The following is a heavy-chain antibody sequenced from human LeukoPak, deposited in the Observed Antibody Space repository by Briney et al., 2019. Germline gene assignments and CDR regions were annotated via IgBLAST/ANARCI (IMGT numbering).Heavy chain of an antibody. J-gene: IGHJ4*02. CDR2: INHSGST. Sequence: PSETLSLTCAVCGVSFSGYYWSWLRQPPGKGLEWIGEINHSGSTNYNPSPKSRITISVDTSKNQFSLKLISVTAADTAVYYCARKVSIRGGFHWGQGTLVTVSS. V-gene: IGHV4-34*01. D-gene: IGHD3-3*02. CDR1: GVSFSGYY. CDR3: ARKVSIRGGFH.